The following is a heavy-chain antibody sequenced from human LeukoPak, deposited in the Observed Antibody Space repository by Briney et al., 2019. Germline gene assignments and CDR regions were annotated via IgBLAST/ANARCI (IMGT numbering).Heavy chain of an antibody. Sequence: GGSLRLSCAASGFTFSSYSMNWVRQAPGEGLEWVSSISSSSSYIYYADSVKGRFTISRDNAKNSLYLQMNSLRAEDTAVYYCASCSGGSCYEADAFDIWGQGTMVTVSS. J-gene: IGHJ3*02. V-gene: IGHV3-21*01. CDR3: ASCSGGSCYEADAFDI. CDR1: GFTFSSYS. CDR2: ISSSSSYI. D-gene: IGHD2-15*01.